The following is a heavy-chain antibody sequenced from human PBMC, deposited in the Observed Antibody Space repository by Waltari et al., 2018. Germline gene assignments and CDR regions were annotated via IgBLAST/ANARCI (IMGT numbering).Heavy chain of an antibody. Sequence: QVQLQESGPGLVKPSETLSLTCAVSGYSISSGYYWGWIRPPPGKGLEWIGSIYHSGSTYYNPSLKSRVTISVDTSKNQFSLKLSSVTAADTAVYYCAIDCGGDCSRPYYYYGMDVWGQGTTVTVSS. J-gene: IGHJ6*02. V-gene: IGHV4-38-2*01. D-gene: IGHD2-21*01. CDR2: IYHSGST. CDR3: AIDCGGDCSRPYYYYGMDV. CDR1: GYSISSGYY.